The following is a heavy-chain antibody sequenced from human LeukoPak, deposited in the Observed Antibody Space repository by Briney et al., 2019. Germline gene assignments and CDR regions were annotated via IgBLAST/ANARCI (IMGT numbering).Heavy chain of an antibody. V-gene: IGHV3-23*01. D-gene: IGHD3-3*01. CDR1: GFTFSSYA. J-gene: IGHJ4*02. Sequence: PGGSLRLSCAASGFTFSSYAMSWVRQAPGKGLEWVSAISGSGGSTYYADSVKGRFTISRDNSKNTLHLQMNSLRAEDTAVYYCAKDRTMILEWLTDYWGQGTLVTASS. CDR3: AKDRTMILEWLTDY. CDR2: ISGSGGST.